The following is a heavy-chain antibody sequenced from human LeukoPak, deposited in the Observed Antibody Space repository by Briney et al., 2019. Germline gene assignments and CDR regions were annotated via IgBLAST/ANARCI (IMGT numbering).Heavy chain of an antibody. J-gene: IGHJ5*02. Sequence: GESLKISCKGSGYSSTSYWIGWVRQMPGKGLEWMGRIDPSDSYTNYSPSFQGHVTISADKSISTAYLQWSSLKASDTAMYYCARPNYDTLTGTENWFDPWGQGTLVTVSS. CDR1: GYSSTSYW. CDR3: ARPNYDTLTGTENWFDP. V-gene: IGHV5-10-1*01. D-gene: IGHD3-9*01. CDR2: IDPSDSYT.